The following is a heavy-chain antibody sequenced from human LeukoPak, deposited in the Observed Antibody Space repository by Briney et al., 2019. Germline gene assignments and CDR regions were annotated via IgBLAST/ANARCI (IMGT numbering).Heavy chain of an antibody. CDR1: GYTFTSYY. D-gene: IGHD1-1*01. CDR3: LRAPMTTDFYY. J-gene: IGHJ4*02. V-gene: IGHV1-46*01. CDR2: INTSGGRT. Sequence: ASVKISCKGSGYTFTSYYMHWGRQAPGQGGERVGVINTSGGRTRYAQKFQGRVTSTRETATSTVYMELSRQRHEDTDVYYFLRAPMTTDFYYSGQGTLFTVSP.